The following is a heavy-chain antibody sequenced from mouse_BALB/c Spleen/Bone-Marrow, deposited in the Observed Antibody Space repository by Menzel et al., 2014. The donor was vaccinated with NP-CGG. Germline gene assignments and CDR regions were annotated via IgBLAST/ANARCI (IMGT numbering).Heavy chain of an antibody. J-gene: IGHJ1*01. V-gene: IGHV1-31*01. CDR3: ESRGEYFDV. CDR1: GYSFTGYY. CDR2: IYPYNGVS. Sequence: EVQLQQSGPELVKPGASVKISCKASGYSFTGYYMHWVKQSHGSSLDWIGYIYPYNGVSSYNQKFKGKATLTVDKSSSTAYMELRGLTSDDSAVYYCESRGEYFDVWGAGTTVTVSS.